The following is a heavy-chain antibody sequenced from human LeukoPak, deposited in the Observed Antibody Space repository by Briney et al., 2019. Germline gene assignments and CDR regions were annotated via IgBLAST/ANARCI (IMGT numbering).Heavy chain of an antibody. J-gene: IGHJ4*02. D-gene: IGHD3-22*01. Sequence: SVTLSLTCTVSGGSVSSNNYYWNWIRQPPGKGLVWIGYIYYSGTTNYNPSLKSRVTISVDTSKNQFSLKLSSVTAADTAVYYCARDYYDSSGFSYFDSWGRGTLVTVSS. CDR3: ARDYYDSSGFSYFDS. CDR1: GGSVSSNNYY. V-gene: IGHV4-61*01. CDR2: IYYSGTT.